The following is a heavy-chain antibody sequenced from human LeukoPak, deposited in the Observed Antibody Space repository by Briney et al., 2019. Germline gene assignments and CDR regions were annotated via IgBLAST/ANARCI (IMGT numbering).Heavy chain of an antibody. Sequence: GGALRLSCAASGVTFRSYLMRSVREAPGEGVVWVSRINSDGRRTSSADSVKGRFTISRDNAKTTLYLKMTSLRAETTAVYYCAREGYSGYRFDYWGQGTLVTVSS. D-gene: IGHD5-12*01. CDR3: AREGYSGYRFDY. V-gene: IGHV3-74*01. J-gene: IGHJ4*02. CDR2: INSDGRRT. CDR1: GVTFRSYL.